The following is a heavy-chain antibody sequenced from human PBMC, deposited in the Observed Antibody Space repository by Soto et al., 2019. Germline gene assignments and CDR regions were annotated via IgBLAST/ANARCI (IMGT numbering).Heavy chain of an antibody. CDR3: ARQNSGWSYYFDF. J-gene: IGHJ4*02. V-gene: IGHV3-30-3*01. D-gene: IGHD6-19*01. CDR1: GFTFSDYV. CDR2: ISSDGSTK. Sequence: QVQLVESGGGVVQPGRSLRLSCAASGFTFSDYVMHWVRQAPGKGLEWVAVISSDGSTKYYTDSMKGRFTISRDNSKDTRYLQMNNLRAGDTAVYYCARQNSGWSYYFDFWGQGTLVTVSS.